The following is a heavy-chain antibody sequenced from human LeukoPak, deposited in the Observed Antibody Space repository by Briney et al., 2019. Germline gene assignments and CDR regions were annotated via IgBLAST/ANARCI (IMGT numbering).Heavy chain of an antibody. Sequence: ASVKVSCKASGYTFTSYGISWVRQAPGQGLEWMGWISAYNGNTNYAQRLQGRVTMTTDTSTSTAYMELSRLRSDDTAVYYCARTLAAVAEIWFDPWGQGTLVTVSS. J-gene: IGHJ5*02. CDR2: ISAYNGNT. V-gene: IGHV1-18*01. CDR3: ARTLAAVAEIWFDP. CDR1: GYTFTSYG. D-gene: IGHD6-19*01.